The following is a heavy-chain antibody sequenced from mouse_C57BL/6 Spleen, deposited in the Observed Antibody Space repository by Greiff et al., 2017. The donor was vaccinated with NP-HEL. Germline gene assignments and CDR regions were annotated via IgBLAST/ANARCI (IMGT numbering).Heavy chain of an antibody. J-gene: IGHJ1*03. Sequence: EVQLQQSGTVLARPGASVKMSCKTSGYTFTSYWMHWVKQRPGQGLEWIGAIYPGNSDTSYNQKFKGKAKLTAVTSASTAYMELSSLTNEDSAVYYCTRSDKGLWYFDVWGTGTTVTVSS. CDR2: IYPGNSDT. CDR1: GYTFTSYW. CDR3: TRSDKGLWYFDV. V-gene: IGHV1-5*01. D-gene: IGHD1-3*01.